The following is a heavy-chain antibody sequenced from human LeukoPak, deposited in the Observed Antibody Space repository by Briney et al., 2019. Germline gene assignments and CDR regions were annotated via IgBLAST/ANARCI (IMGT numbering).Heavy chain of an antibody. V-gene: IGHV4-59*01. Sequence: SETLSLTCTVSGGSISNYYWSWIRQPPGKGLEWIGYIYYSGSTNYNPSLKSRVTISVDTSKNQFSLKLSSVTAADTAVYYCARQGARSSGWYGVAYWGQGTLVTVSS. J-gene: IGHJ4*02. CDR1: GGSISNYY. CDR2: IYYSGST. D-gene: IGHD6-19*01. CDR3: ARQGARSSGWYGVAY.